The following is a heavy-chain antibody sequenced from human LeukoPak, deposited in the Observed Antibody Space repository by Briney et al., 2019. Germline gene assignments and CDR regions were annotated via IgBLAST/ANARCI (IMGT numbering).Heavy chain of an antibody. J-gene: IGHJ5*02. CDR3: ARGGSEWLLQNWFDL. V-gene: IGHV1-2*02. CDR1: GYTFTGYY. Sequence: GASVKVSCKASGYTFTGYYMHWVRQAPGQGLEWMGWINPNSGGTNYAQKFQVRVTMTRDTSISTAYMELSRLRSDDTAVYYCARGGSEWLLQNWFDLWGRGTVVTVSS. CDR2: INPNSGGT. D-gene: IGHD3-22*01.